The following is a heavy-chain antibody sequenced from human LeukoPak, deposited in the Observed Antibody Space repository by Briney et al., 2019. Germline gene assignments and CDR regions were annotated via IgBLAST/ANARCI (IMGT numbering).Heavy chain of an antibody. D-gene: IGHD6-13*01. CDR2: INIDGGSR. CDR3: SRVAYSSSWYVDY. Sequence: GGSLRLSCAASGFTFSSYWMHWVRQAPGQGLVLVSRINIDGGSRTYADSVKSRFTTPRDNAKNTLYPQMNSLVAEATAAYYFSRVAYSSSWYVDYWGQGTLVTVSS. V-gene: IGHV3-74*01. CDR1: GFTFSSYW. J-gene: IGHJ4*02.